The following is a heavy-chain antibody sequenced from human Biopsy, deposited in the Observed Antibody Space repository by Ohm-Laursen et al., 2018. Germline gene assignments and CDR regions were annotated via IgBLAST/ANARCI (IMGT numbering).Heavy chain of an antibody. J-gene: IGHJ6*02. CDR1: GGSFNGYF. Sequence: SETLSLTCAVYGGSFNGYFWSWIRQPPGKGLEWIGDITQSGSTNYSPSLKSRVTISVDTAKKHFSLSLRSVTAADTAVYYCARVPLPGIGAAYQGRFLYGMDVWGQGTTVSVSS. CDR3: ARVPLPGIGAAYQGRFLYGMDV. V-gene: IGHV4-34*01. D-gene: IGHD6-13*01. CDR2: ITQSGST.